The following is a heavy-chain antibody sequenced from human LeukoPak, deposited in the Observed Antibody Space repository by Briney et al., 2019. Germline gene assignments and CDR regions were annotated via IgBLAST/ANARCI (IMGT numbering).Heavy chain of an antibody. J-gene: IGHJ5*02. Sequence: SETLSLTCTVSGGSISSSSYYWGWIRQPPGKGLEWIGSIYYSGSTNYNPSLKSRVTISVDTSKNQFSLKLSSVTAADTAVYYCARARITMVRGVNVRFDPWGQGTLVTVSS. CDR1: GGSISSSSYY. D-gene: IGHD3-10*01. V-gene: IGHV4-39*07. CDR2: IYYSGST. CDR3: ARARITMVRGVNVRFDP.